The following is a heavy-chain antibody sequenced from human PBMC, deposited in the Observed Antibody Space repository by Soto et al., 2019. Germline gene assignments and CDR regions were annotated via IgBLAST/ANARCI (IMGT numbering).Heavy chain of an antibody. CDR2: IAYDGNNK. V-gene: IGHV3-30*03. D-gene: IGHD6-13*01. CDR1: GFTFSRYG. J-gene: IGHJ4*02. Sequence: GGSLRLSCAASGFTFSRYGMLWVRQAPGKGLEWVALIAYDGNNKNYAASVRGRFTISRDKSKNTLDLQMDSLRPEDTAVYYCARDTSIAAAGGTRYFDYWGQGTPVTVS. CDR3: ARDTSIAAAGGTRYFDY.